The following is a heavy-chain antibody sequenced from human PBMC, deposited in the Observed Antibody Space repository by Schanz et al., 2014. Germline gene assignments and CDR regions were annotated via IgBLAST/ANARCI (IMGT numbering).Heavy chain of an antibody. J-gene: IGHJ3*02. V-gene: IGHV3-48*04. CDR3: ARENLNWEAFDI. CDR1: GFSFSGYG. D-gene: IGHD7-27*01. Sequence: VQLVESGGGVAQPGGSLRLSCAASGFSFSGYGMHWVRQAPGKGLEWLSYISRDGTTSYYADSVKGRFTISRDNAKNSLYLEMTSLRGEDTAVYYCARENLNWEAFDIWGQGTVVTVSS. CDR2: ISRDGTTS.